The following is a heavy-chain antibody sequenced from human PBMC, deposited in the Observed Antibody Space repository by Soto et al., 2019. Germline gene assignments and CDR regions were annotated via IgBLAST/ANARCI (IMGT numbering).Heavy chain of an antibody. D-gene: IGHD2-15*01. CDR2: IVVGTGHT. V-gene: IGHV1-58*01. CDR1: GFSFTSSS. J-gene: IGHJ3*02. CDR3: ARERREVVVVVAATRADAFDI. Sequence: ASVKVSCKASGFSFTSSSVQWVRQARGQRLEWIGWIVVGTGHTNYAQKFQGRVTITADESTSTAYMELSSLRSEDTAVYYCARERREVVVVVAATRADAFDIWGQGTMVTVSS.